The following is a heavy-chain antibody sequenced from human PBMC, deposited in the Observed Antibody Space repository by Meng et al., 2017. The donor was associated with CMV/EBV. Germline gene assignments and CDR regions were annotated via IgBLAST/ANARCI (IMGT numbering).Heavy chain of an antibody. J-gene: IGHJ4*02. Sequence: EVRLVESGGGLVTPGGSLRLSCAASGFTFSNAWMSCVRQAPGKGLEWVGRIKSKTDGGTTDYAAPVKGRFTISRDDSKNTLYLQMNSLKTEDTAVYYCGPYSSSWYEGYWGQGTLVTVSS. CDR2: IKSKTDGGTT. V-gene: IGHV3-15*01. D-gene: IGHD6-13*01. CDR1: GFTFSNAW. CDR3: GPYSSSWYEGY.